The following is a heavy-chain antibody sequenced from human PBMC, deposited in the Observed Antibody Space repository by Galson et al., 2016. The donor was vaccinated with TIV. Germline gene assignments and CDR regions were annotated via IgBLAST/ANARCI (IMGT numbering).Heavy chain of an antibody. J-gene: IGHJ4*02. CDR2: IIESGRTI. CDR1: GFSFSSYE. Sequence: SLRLSCAATGFSFSSYEMTWVRQAPGKGLEWVSYIIESGRTIYYADSVKGRFTISRDNAKNSLYLQMNSLRAEDTAVYYCARGSGYCTKASCYMDYWGQGTLVTVSS. V-gene: IGHV3-48*03. CDR3: ARGSGYCTKASCYMDY. D-gene: IGHD2-2*02.